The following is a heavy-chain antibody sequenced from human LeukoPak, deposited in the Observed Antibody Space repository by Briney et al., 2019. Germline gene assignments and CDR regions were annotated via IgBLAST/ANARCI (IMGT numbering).Heavy chain of an antibody. D-gene: IGHD2-2*01. V-gene: IGHV4-59*12. CDR2: IYYTGST. CDR1: GGSIDSYY. Sequence: PSETLSLTCTVSGGSIDSYYWSWIRQPPGKGLEWIGYIYYTGSTEYHPSLKSRVTISLDTSKNQFSLKLSPVTAADTAVYYCAAGCSSTSCYWYYYTDVWGKGTTVTVSS. J-gene: IGHJ6*03. CDR3: AAGCSSTSCYWYYYTDV.